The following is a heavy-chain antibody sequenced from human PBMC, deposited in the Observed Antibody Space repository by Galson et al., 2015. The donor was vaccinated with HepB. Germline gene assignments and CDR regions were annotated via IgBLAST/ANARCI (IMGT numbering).Heavy chain of an antibody. J-gene: IGHJ6*02. CDR2: IKSKTDGGTT. CDR3: TTEGYYYGMDV. Sequence: SLRLSCAASGFTFSNAWMSWVRQAPGKGLEWVGRIKSKTDGGTTDYAAPVKGRFTIPRDDSKNTLYLQMNSLKTEDTAVYYCTTEGYYYGMDVWGQGTTVTVSS. CDR1: GFTFSNAW. V-gene: IGHV3-15*01.